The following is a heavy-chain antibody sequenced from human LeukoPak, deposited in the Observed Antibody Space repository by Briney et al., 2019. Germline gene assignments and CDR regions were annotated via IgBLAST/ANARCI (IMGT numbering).Heavy chain of an antibody. D-gene: IGHD6-13*01. CDR2: ISWNSGSI. J-gene: IGHJ4*02. CDR1: GFTFDDFA. V-gene: IGHV3-9*01. Sequence: GGSLRLSCAASGFTFDDFAMHWVRRAPGKGLEWVSSISWNSGSIEYADSVKGRFTISGDNAKNSLYLQMNSLRAEDTAIYYCVASRYSSSWYGGYFDYWGQGTLVTVSS. CDR3: VASRYSSSWYGGYFDY.